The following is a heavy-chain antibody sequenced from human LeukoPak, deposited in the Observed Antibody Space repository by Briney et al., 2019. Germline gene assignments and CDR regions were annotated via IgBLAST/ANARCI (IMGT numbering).Heavy chain of an antibody. Sequence: GGSLRLSCAASGFTFSFAAMTWVRQRPGKGLEWVSLISASGRNAYYADSVKGRFTISRDDSKTTVYLHMNSLRAEDTALYYCAKDMQAANWGQGTLVTVSS. CDR1: GFTFSFAA. D-gene: IGHD2-2*01. CDR3: AKDMQAAN. CDR2: ISASGRNA. V-gene: IGHV3-23*01. J-gene: IGHJ4*02.